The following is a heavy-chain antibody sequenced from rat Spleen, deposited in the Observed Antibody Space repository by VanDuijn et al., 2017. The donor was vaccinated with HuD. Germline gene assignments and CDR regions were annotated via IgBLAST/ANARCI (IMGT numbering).Heavy chain of an antibody. CDR3: TRELAY. CDR2: MRYNGDT. V-gene: IGHV2-63*01. J-gene: IGHJ3*01. CDR1: GFSLTSYI. Sequence: QLQESGPGLVQPSQTLSLTCTVSGFSLTSYIVPWVRQPPGKGLAWMGRMRYNGDTSYNTALKSRLSISRDTSKNQVFLKMNSLQTDDTGTYYCTRELAYWGQGTLVTVSS.